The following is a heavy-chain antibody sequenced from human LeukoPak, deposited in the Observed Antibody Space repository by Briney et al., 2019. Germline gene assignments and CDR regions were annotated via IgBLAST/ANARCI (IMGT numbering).Heavy chain of an antibody. CDR3: ASGSPWSFDY. J-gene: IGHJ4*02. Sequence: SQTLSLTCAISGDSVSSNSVGWHWIRQSPSRGLEWLGRTKYRSKWYTDYALSVKSRITINPDTSKNQFSLQLNSVTPEDTAVYYCASGSPWSFDYWGQGTLVTVSS. V-gene: IGHV6-1*01. CDR2: TKYRSKWYT. D-gene: IGHD1-26*01. CDR1: GDSVSSNSVG.